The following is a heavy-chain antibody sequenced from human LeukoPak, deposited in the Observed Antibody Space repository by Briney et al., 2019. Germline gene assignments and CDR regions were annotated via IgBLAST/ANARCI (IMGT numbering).Heavy chain of an antibody. Sequence: QPGGSLRLSRAASGFTFSSYAMSWVRQAPGKGLEWVPAISGSGGSTYYADSVKGRFTISRDNSKNTLYLQMNSLRAEDTAVYYCAKWAAHFFYGDDFDYWGQGTLVTVSS. CDR3: AKWAAHFFYGDDFDY. D-gene: IGHD4-17*01. CDR1: GFTFSSYA. CDR2: ISGSGGST. V-gene: IGHV3-23*01. J-gene: IGHJ4*02.